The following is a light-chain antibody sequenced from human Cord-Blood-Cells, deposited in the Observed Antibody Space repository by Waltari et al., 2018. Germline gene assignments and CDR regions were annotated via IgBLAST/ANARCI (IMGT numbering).Light chain of an antibody. Sequence: DIQMTQPPPTLSASVGARVTITCRASQSISSWLAWYQQKPGKAPKLLIYKASSLESGVPSRFSGSGSGTEFTLTISSLQPDDFATYYCQQYNSYMYTFGQGTKLEIK. CDR2: KAS. J-gene: IGKJ2*01. CDR3: QQYNSYMYT. V-gene: IGKV1-5*03. CDR1: QSISSW.